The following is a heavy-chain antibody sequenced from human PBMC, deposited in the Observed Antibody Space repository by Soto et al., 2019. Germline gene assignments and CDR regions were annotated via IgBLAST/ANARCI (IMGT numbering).Heavy chain of an antibody. J-gene: IGHJ4*02. Sequence: QVQLQESGPGLVKPSETLSLTCTVSGGSISSYYWSWIRQPPGKGLEWIGYSYYSGSTNYNPSLKIRVTISVDTSKNQFSLKLSSVTAAHTAVYYCARHHDSWGQGTLVTVSS. CDR3: ARHHDS. CDR1: GGSISSYY. CDR2: SYYSGST. V-gene: IGHV4-59*08.